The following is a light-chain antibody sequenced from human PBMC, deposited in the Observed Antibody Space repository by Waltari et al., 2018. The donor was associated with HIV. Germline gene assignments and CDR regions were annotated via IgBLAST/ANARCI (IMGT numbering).Light chain of an antibody. CDR3: AAWDDSLNGYV. J-gene: IGLJ1*01. CDR2: GDE. Sequence: QSVLTQPPSASGTPGQRVTISCSGSSSNIGSNSVNWYQQLPGTAPKLLIYGDEQRPSGVPDRCSGSKSGTSASLARSGPQSEDEAVYFCAAWDDSLNGYVFGAGTKVTVL. V-gene: IGLV1-44*01. CDR1: SSNIGSNS.